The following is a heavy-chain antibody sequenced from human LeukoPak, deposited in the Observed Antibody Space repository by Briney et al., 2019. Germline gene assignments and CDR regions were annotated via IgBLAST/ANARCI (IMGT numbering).Heavy chain of an antibody. CDR2: IYYSGST. CDR3: ARDRDGVTDY. J-gene: IGHJ4*02. V-gene: IGHV4-30-4*08. CDR1: GGSISSGDYY. D-gene: IGHD3-3*01. Sequence: SETLSLTCTGSGGSISSGDYYWSWIRLPPGKGLEWIGYIYYSGSTYYNPPLKSRVTISVDTSKNQFSLKLSSVTAADTAVYYCARDRDGVTDYWGQGTLVTVSS.